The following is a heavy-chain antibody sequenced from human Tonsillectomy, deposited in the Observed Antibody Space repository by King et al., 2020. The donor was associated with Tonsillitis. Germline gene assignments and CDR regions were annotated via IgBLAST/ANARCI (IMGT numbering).Heavy chain of an antibody. CDR2: IYYSGST. CDR1: GGSISSTSYY. D-gene: IGHD6-13*01. V-gene: IGHV4-39*07. CDR3: ARLPAAAGTVRGSPDYSYYYGMDV. J-gene: IGHJ6*02. Sequence: QLQESGPGLVKPSETLSLTCTVSGGSISSTSYYWGWIRQPPGKGLEWIGTIYYSGSTYYNPSLKSRVTISVDTSKNQFSLKLSSVTAADTAVYYCARLPAAAGTVRGSPDYSYYYGMDVWGQGTTVTVSS.